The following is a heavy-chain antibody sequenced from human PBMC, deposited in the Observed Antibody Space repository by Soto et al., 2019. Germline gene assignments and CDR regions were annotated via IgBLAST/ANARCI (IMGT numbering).Heavy chain of an antibody. CDR1: GGSFGGYY. CDR3: ARGERWGWKYNYYYGMDV. D-gene: IGHD3-16*01. Sequence: PSETLSLTCAVYGGSFGGYYWSWIRQPPGKGLEWIGEINHSGSTNYNPSLKSRVTISVDTSKNQFSLKLSSVTAADTAVYYCARGERWGWKYNYYYGMDVWGQGTTVTVSS. CDR2: INHSGST. J-gene: IGHJ6*02. V-gene: IGHV4-34*01.